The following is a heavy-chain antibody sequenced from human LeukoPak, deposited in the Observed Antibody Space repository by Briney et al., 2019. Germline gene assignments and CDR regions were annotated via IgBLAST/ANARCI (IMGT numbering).Heavy chain of an antibody. CDR3: ARHFKAYCGGDCYSPFDY. D-gene: IGHD2-21*02. CDR1: GYTFTSYG. CDR2: ISAYNGNT. Sequence: EASVKVSCKASGYTFTSYGISWVRQAPGQGLEWMGWISAYNGNTNYAQKLQGRVTMTTDTSTSTAYMELRSLRSDDTAVYYCARHFKAYCGGDCYSPFDYWGQGTLVTVSP. J-gene: IGHJ4*02. V-gene: IGHV1-18*01.